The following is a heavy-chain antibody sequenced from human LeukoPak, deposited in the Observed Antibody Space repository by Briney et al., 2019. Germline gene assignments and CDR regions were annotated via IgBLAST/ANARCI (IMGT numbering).Heavy chain of an antibody. D-gene: IGHD3-22*01. CDR1: GGTFSSYA. CDR3: ARVRAYYYDSSGYYGN. J-gene: IGHJ4*02. V-gene: IGHV1-69*13. CDR2: IIPIFGTA. Sequence: ASVKVSCKASGGTFSSYAISWVRQAPGQGLGWMGGIIPIFGTANYAQKFQGRVTITADESTSTAYMELSSLRSEDTAVYYCARVRAYYYDSSGYYGNWGQGTLVTVSS.